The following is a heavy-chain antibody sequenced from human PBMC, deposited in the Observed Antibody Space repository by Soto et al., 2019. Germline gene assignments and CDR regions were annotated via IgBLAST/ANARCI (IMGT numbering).Heavy chain of an antibody. CDR1: GFTFSSYG. D-gene: IGHD6-13*01. V-gene: IGHV3-33*01. Sequence: GGSLRLSCAASGFTFSSYGMHWVRQAPGKGLEWVAVIWSDGSNKYYADSVKGRFTISRDNSKNTLYLQMNSLRAEDTAVYYCARDLGIAAAGGPYYYYGMDVWGQGTTVTVSS. CDR2: IWSDGSNK. CDR3: ARDLGIAAAGGPYYYYGMDV. J-gene: IGHJ6*02.